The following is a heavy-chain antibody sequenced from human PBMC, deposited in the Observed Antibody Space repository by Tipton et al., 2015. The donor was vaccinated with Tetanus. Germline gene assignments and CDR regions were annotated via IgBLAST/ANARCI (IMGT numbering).Heavy chain of an antibody. V-gene: IGHV4-31*03. Sequence: TLSLTCTVSGGSISSGGYYWSWIRQHPGKGLEWIGYIYYSGSTYYNPSLKSRLTISVDTSKNQFSLKLNSVTAADTAVYYCARDSMSSSGYDKEKTYYYYGMDVWGQGTTVTVSS. CDR2: IYYSGST. CDR3: ARDSMSSSGYDKEKTYYYYGMDV. CDR1: GGSISSGGYY. D-gene: IGHD5-12*01. J-gene: IGHJ6*02.